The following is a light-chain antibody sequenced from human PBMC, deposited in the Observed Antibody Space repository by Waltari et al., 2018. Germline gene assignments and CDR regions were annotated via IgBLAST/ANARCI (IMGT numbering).Light chain of an antibody. Sequence: QSALTQPASVSGSPGQSITISCTGTSSDVGGYNYVSWYQQHPGKAPKLMIYDVSKLPLGVSNRFSGSKSGHTASLTISGLQAEDEADYYCSSYTSSSTLVFGGGTKLTVL. J-gene: IGLJ2*01. V-gene: IGLV2-14*01. CDR1: SSDVGGYNY. CDR3: SSYTSSSTLV. CDR2: DVS.